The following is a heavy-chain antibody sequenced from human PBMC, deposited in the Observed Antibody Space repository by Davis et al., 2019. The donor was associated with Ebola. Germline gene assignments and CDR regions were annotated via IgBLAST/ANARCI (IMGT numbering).Heavy chain of an antibody. J-gene: IGHJ6*02. Sequence: PGGSLRLSCAASGFTFSSYAMHWVRQAPGKGLEWVAVISYDGSNKYYADSVKGRFTISRDNSKNTLYLQMNSLRAEDTAVYYCARELGYCSSTSCYRYYYYGMDVWGQGTTVTVSS. V-gene: IGHV3-30-3*01. D-gene: IGHD2-2*02. CDR2: ISYDGSNK. CDR1: GFTFSSYA. CDR3: ARELGYCSSTSCYRYYYYGMDV.